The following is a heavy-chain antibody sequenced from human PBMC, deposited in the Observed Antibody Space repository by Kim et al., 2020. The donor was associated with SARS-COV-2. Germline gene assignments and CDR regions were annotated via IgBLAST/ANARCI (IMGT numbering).Heavy chain of an antibody. CDR2: ISGSGGST. J-gene: IGHJ2*01. V-gene: IGHV3-23*01. CDR1: GFTFSSYA. D-gene: IGHD6-19*01. Sequence: GGSLRLSCAASGFTFSSYAMSWVRQAPGKGLEWVSAISGSGGSTYYADSVKGRFTISRDNSKNTLYLQMNSLRAEDTAVYYCAKEGYSSGWYNYWYFDLWGRGTLVTVSS. CDR3: AKEGYSSGWYNYWYFDL.